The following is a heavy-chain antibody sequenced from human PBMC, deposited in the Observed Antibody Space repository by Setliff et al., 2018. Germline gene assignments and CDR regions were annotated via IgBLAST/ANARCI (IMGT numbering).Heavy chain of an antibody. CDR2: IKGKNDGLAT. Sequence: GGSLRLSCAASGFTFSTAWMNWVRQAPGKGLEWVGRIKGKNDGLATDYAAPVKGGFTISRDDSKNTLYLQMNSLKTEDTAVYYCTTDPSPTFGGVIGAAFDFWGQGTRVTVSS. V-gene: IGHV3-15*07. CDR3: TTDPSPTFGGVIGAAFDF. CDR1: GFTFSTAW. D-gene: IGHD3-16*01. J-gene: IGHJ3*01.